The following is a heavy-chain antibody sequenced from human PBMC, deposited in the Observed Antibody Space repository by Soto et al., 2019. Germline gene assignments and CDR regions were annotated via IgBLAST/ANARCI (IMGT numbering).Heavy chain of an antibody. D-gene: IGHD3-3*01. CDR2: IDYGGTI. CDR1: GASISSSPYA. V-gene: IGHV4-39*01. CDR3: ARHVHNQGYEYYFAS. Sequence: PSETLSLTCNASGASISSSPYAWGWIRQSAGKGLEWIGTIDYGGTIYYNPSLKSRITISLDTSKNQISLRLSSVTAADTAVYYCARHVHNQGYEYYFASWGQGTRVTVSS. J-gene: IGHJ4*02.